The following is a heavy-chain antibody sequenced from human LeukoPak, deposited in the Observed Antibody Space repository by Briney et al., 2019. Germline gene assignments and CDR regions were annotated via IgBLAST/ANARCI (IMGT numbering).Heavy chain of an antibody. CDR3: ASHRYSGTYYDDY. CDR2: IFYTGTT. V-gene: IGHV4-59*08. J-gene: IGHJ4*02. Sequence: SETLPLTCTVSGGSFSNYYWTWIRQPPGKELEWIGYIFYTGTTNYNPSLKSRVSMSVDTSKKQYSLKLSSVTAADTAVYYCASHRYSGTYYDDYWGQGTLVTVSS. CDR1: GGSFSNYY. D-gene: IGHD1-26*01.